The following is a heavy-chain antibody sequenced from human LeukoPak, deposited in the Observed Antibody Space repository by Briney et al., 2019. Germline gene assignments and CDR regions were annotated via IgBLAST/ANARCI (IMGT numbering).Heavy chain of an antibody. CDR3: ARGAGDWNAFAF. J-gene: IGHJ3*01. D-gene: IGHD2-21*02. CDR1: GFTVSRNY. Sequence: GGSPRLSCAASGFTVSRNYMSWVRQAPGKGLEWVSVIYSGGSTYYADSVKGRFTISRDNSKNTVYLQMNSLRAEDTAVFYCARGAGDWNAFAFWGQGTMVTVSS. V-gene: IGHV3-66*01. CDR2: IYSGGST.